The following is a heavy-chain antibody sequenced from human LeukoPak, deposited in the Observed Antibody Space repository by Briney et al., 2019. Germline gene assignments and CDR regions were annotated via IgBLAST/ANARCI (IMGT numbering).Heavy chain of an antibody. CDR2: IHSSSSPI. CDR1: GFTFSSYS. V-gene: IGHV3-48*01. Sequence: GGSLRLSCAASGFTFSSYSMSWVRQAPGKGLEWVSFIHSSSSPIYYADSVKGRFTVSRDNAKNSLYLQMNSLRAEDTTVYYCARETWFDPWGQGTLVTVSS. CDR3: ARETWFDP. J-gene: IGHJ5*02.